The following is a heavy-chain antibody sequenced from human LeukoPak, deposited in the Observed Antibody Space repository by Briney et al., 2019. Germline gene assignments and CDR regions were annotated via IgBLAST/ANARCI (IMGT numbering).Heavy chain of an antibody. CDR3: ARGRGYGPYYYYYYMDV. CDR1: GGSFSGYY. V-gene: IGHV4-34*01. CDR2: INHSGST. D-gene: IGHD5-12*01. Sequence: ASATPSLTCAVYGGSFSGYYWSWIRQPPGKGLEWIGEINHSGSTNYTPSLKSRVTISVDTSKNQFSLKLSSVTAADTAVYYCARGRGYGPYYYYYYMDVWGKGTTVTVSS. J-gene: IGHJ6*03.